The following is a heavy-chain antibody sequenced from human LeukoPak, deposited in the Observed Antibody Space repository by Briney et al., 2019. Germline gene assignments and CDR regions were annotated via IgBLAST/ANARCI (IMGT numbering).Heavy chain of an antibody. CDR3: ARQWLEWSGSYYSYYYMDG. D-gene: IGHD3-3*01. CDR2: ISAYNGNT. V-gene: IGHV1-18*01. J-gene: IGHJ6*03. CDR1: DYTFTDFG. Sequence: ASVKVSCKASDYTFTDFGISWVRQAPGQGLEWMGWISAYNGNTNYVEKFQGRVTMTTDTSTSTAYMELRSLRSDDTAVYYCARQWLEWSGSYYSYYYMDGWGKGTTVTVSS.